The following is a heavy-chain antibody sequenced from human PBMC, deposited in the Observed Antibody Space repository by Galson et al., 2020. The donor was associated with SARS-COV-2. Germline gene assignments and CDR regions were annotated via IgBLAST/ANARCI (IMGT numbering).Heavy chain of an antibody. CDR2: ILPSDSDT. J-gene: IGHJ5*01. CDR3: VTGSYCRGGSCYDS. V-gene: IGHV5-51*01. Sequence: GESLKISCKGLGYIFITQWIAWVRQMPGKGLEWMRIILPSDSDTRYSPSFQGQVSISVDKSISTTYLEWSSLKASDSAMYYCVTGSYCRGGSCYDSWGQGTLVTVTS. CDR1: GYIFITQW. D-gene: IGHD2-15*01.